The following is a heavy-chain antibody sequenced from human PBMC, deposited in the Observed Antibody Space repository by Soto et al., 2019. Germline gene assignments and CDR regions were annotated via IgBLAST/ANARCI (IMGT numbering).Heavy chain of an antibody. CDR3: ARESEDLTSNFDY. CDR2: ISSTTNYI. CDR1: GFTFTRYS. J-gene: IGHJ4*02. V-gene: IGHV3-21*01. Sequence: GGSLRLSCAASGFTFTRYSMNWVRQAPGKGLEWVSSISSTTNYIYYADSMKGRFTVSRDNAKNSVYLEMNSLSAEDAALYYCARESEDLTSNFDYWGQGTLVTVSS.